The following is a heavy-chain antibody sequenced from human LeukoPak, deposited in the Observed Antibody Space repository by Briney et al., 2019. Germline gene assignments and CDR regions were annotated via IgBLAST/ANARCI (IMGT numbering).Heavy chain of an antibody. V-gene: IGHV1-2*02. CDR1: GYTFTGYY. CDR2: INPNSGGA. CDR3: SMIAAASA. Sequence: GASVKVSCKASGYTFTGYYMHWVRQAPGQGLEWMGWINPNSGGANYAQKFQGRVTMTMDTSIRTAYMEVSMRRSDDRHGYDVSMIAAASAGGQGTLVTVSS. J-gene: IGHJ4*02. D-gene: IGHD6-13*01.